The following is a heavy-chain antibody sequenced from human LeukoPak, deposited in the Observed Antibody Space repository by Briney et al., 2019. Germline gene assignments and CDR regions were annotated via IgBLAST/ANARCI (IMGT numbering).Heavy chain of an antibody. CDR1: GFTFSGSA. Sequence: PGGSLRLSCAASGFTFSGSAMHWVRQASGKGLEWVGRIRSKANSYATAYAASVKGRFTISRDDSKNTAYLQMNSLKTKDTAVYYCTRPRGNLDVWGKGTTVTVSS. J-gene: IGHJ6*04. D-gene: IGHD4-23*01. CDR3: TRPRGNLDV. V-gene: IGHV3-73*01. CDR2: IRSKANSYAT.